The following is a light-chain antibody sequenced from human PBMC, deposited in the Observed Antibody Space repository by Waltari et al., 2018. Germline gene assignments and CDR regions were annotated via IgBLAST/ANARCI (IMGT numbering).Light chain of an antibody. CDR1: QSVSNSY. J-gene: IGKJ1*01. CDR2: GAS. Sequence: EIVLTQSPGPLSLSPGERATLSCRASQSVSNSYLAWYQQKPGQAPRLLIYGASSRATGIPDRFSGSGSGTDFTLTISRLEPEDFAVYYCQQYGSSPWTFGQGTKVEIK. V-gene: IGKV3-20*01. CDR3: QQYGSSPWT.